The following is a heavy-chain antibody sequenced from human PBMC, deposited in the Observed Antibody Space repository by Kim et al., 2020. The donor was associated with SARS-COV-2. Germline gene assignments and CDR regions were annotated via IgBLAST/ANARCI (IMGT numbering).Heavy chain of an antibody. D-gene: IGHD2-2*01. Sequence: GGSLRLSCAASGFTFSSYWMHWVRQVPGKGLVWVSRITSDGRSASYVDSVRGRFTISRDNAKNTLFLQMNSLGVEDTALYYCASGSSTRFDYWGQGTLVT. CDR1: GFTFSSYW. CDR3: ASGSSTRFDY. J-gene: IGHJ4*02. CDR2: ITSDGRSA. V-gene: IGHV3-74*01.